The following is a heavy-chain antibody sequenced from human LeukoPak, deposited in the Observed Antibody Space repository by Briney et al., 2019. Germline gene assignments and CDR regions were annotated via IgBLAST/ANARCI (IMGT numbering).Heavy chain of an antibody. J-gene: IGHJ4*02. CDR1: GYSFSSYX. Sequence: GESLKISCKGSGYSFSSYXXXXXRQMXXXGLEWMGRIDPSDSYXNYNPSFQGHVXXXXDKSISTAYLQWSSLMASDTAMYYCARHTISDYWGQGTQVTVSS. V-gene: IGHV5-10-1*01. CDR3: ARHTISDY. CDR2: IDPSDSYX. D-gene: IGHD3-10*01.